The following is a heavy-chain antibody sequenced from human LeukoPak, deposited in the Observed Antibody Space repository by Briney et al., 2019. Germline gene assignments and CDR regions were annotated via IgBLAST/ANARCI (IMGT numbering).Heavy chain of an antibody. D-gene: IGHD2-8*01. CDR3: ARSGDCTNGVCSFQFDP. Sequence: GESLKISCKGSGYSFTSYWIGWVRQMPGKGLEWMGIIYPGDSDTRYSPSFQGQVTISADKSISTAYLQWSSLKASDTDMYYCARSGDCTNGVCSFQFDPWGQGTLVTVSS. CDR1: GYSFTSYW. CDR2: IYPGDSDT. J-gene: IGHJ5*02. V-gene: IGHV5-51*01.